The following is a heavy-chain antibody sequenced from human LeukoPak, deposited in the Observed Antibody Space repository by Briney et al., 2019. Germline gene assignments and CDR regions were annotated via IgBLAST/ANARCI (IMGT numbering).Heavy chain of an antibody. D-gene: IGHD6-13*01. CDR1: GFTFSSYS. CDR3: ARALRTSIAAAGT. Sequence: GGSLRLSCAASGFTFSSYSMNWVRQAPGKGLEWVSSISSSSSSYIYYADSVKGRFTISRDNAKNSLYLQMNSLRAEDTAVYYCARALRTSIAAAGTWGQGTLVTVSS. CDR2: ISSSSSSYI. J-gene: IGHJ4*02. V-gene: IGHV3-21*01.